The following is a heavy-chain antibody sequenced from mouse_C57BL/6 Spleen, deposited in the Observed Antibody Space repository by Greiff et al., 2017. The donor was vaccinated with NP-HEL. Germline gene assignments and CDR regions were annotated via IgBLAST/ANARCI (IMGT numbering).Heavy chain of an antibody. CDR2: IYPGSGNT. Sequence: VQLQQSGAELVRPGASVKLSCKASGYTFTDYYINWVKQRPGQGLEWIARIYPGSGNTYYNEKFKGKATLTAEKFSSTAYMQLSSLTSEDSAVYFCARGLQWYFDVWGTGTTVTVSS. D-gene: IGHD2-13*01. V-gene: IGHV1-76*01. J-gene: IGHJ1*03. CDR3: ARGLQWYFDV. CDR1: GYTFTDYY.